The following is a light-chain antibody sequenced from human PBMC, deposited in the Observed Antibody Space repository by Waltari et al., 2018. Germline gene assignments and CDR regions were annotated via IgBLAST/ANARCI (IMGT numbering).Light chain of an antibody. CDR3: CSYAGSYTWV. J-gene: IGLJ3*02. Sequence: QSALTQPRSASGSPGQSATISRAGTSGEVGAINHVSWYQHHPGKAPNVLIYDVASRPSGVPDRFTGSRSGNTASLTISGLQADDEADYYCCSYAGSYTWVFGGGTRLTVL. CDR1: SGEVGAINH. V-gene: IGLV2-11*01. CDR2: DVA.